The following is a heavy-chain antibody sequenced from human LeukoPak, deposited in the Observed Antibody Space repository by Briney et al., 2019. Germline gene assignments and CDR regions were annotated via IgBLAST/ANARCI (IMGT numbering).Heavy chain of an antibody. V-gene: IGHV5-51*01. D-gene: IGHD6-19*01. CDR3: ARIRLVAGTVDAFDI. CDR2: IYPGDSDT. Sequence: GESLKIYCKGSGYRLISYWIGWVRQMPGKGVEWVGIIYPGDSDTRYSPSFQGQVTISADKSISTTYLQWSSLKASDTAMYYCARIRLVAGTVDAFDIWGQGTMVTVSS. CDR1: GYRLISYW. J-gene: IGHJ3*02.